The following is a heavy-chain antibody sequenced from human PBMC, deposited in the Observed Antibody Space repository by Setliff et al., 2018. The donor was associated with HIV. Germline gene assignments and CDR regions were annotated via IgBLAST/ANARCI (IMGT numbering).Heavy chain of an antibody. CDR3: ARGQQIVNWFDP. D-gene: IGHD3-22*01. Sequence: SETLSLTCAVYGGSLSDYSWSWIRQPPGKGLEWIGEMNHSGSTNYNPSLKSRVTISVDASKNQFSLKLSSVTAADTAVYYCARGQQIVNWFDPWGQGTRVTVSS. CDR2: MNHSGST. CDR1: GGSLSDYS. V-gene: IGHV4-34*01. J-gene: IGHJ5*02.